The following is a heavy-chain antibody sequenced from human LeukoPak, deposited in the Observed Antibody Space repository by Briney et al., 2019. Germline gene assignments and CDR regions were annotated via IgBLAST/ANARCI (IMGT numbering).Heavy chain of an antibody. J-gene: IGHJ6*03. Sequence: GESLKISCEGSGYSFTNYWIGWVRQMPGKGLEWMGIIYPGDSDTRYSPSFQGQVTISADKSISTAYLQWSSLKASDTAMYYCARSPVRIAAAGLYYYYYYYMDVWGKGTTVTVSS. CDR1: GYSFTNYW. V-gene: IGHV5-51*01. D-gene: IGHD6-13*01. CDR3: ARSPVRIAAAGLYYYYYYYMDV. CDR2: IYPGDSDT.